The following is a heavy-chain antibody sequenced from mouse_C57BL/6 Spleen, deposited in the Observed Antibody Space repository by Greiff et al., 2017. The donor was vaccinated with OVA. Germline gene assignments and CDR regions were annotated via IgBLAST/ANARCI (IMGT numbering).Heavy chain of an antibody. CDR1: GYTFTDYY. CDR2: INPNNGGT. Sequence: VQLKQSGPELVQPGASVKISCKASGYTFTDYYMNWVQQSHGKSLEWIGDINPNNGGTSYNQKFKGKATLTVDKSSSTAYMELRSLTSEDSAVYYCARRDGYPAYWGQGTLVTVSA. V-gene: IGHV1-26*01. CDR3: ARRDGYPAY. J-gene: IGHJ3*01. D-gene: IGHD2-3*01.